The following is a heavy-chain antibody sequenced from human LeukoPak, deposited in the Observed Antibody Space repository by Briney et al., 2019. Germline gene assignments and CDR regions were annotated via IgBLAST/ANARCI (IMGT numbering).Heavy chain of an antibody. J-gene: IGHJ4*02. Sequence: GGSLRLSCAASGFTFSSYAMSWVRQAPGKGLEWVAVISYDGSDKYYADSVKGRLTISRDNSKNTLYLRMSSLRVEDTAVYYCAKDQRMYNYAPFDYWGQGTLVTVSS. D-gene: IGHD1-1*01. CDR1: GFTFSSYA. V-gene: IGHV3-30*18. CDR2: ISYDGSDK. CDR3: AKDQRMYNYAPFDY.